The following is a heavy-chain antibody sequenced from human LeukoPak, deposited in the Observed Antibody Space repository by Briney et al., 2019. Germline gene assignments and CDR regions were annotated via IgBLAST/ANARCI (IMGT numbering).Heavy chain of an antibody. CDR1: EFTFSSYS. Sequence: PGGSLRLSCAASEFTFSSYSMNWVRQAPGKGLEWVSYISSSSSTIYYADSVKGRFTISRDNAKNSLYLQMNSLSPEDTAVYYCARGAEIVVVPAAIFRSTSYYFYYMDVWGKGTTVTVSS. D-gene: IGHD2-2*01. CDR3: ARGAEIVVVPAAIFRSTSYYFYYMDV. J-gene: IGHJ6*03. CDR2: ISSSSSTI. V-gene: IGHV3-48*01.